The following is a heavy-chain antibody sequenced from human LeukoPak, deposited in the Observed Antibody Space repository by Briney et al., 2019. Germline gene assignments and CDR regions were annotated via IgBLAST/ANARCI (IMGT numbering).Heavy chain of an antibody. CDR3: PSSTWPSFVY. V-gene: IGHV3-11*01. Sequence: GGSLRLSCAASGFTFTDYYMSWIRQAPGKGLEWFSYLSSSGHTIFYAYSVKGRFTISRDNAKNSLYLQMNSLRAEDTAVYYCPSSTWPSFVYWGQGTLVTVS. CDR2: LSSSGHTI. D-gene: IGHD2/OR15-2a*01. CDR1: GFTFTDYY. J-gene: IGHJ4*02.